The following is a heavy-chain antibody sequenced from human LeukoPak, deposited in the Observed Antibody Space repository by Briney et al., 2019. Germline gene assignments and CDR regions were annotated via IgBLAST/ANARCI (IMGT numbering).Heavy chain of an antibody. CDR3: ARDLGGSKDAFDI. CDR2: IYYSGST. V-gene: IGHV4-59*01. Sequence: SEPLSLTCTVSGGSISSYYWSWIRQPPGKGLEWIGYIYYSGSTNYNPSLKSRVTISVDTSKNQFSLKLSSVTAADTAVYYCARDLGGSKDAFDIWGQGTMVTVTS. CDR1: GGSISSYY. J-gene: IGHJ3*02.